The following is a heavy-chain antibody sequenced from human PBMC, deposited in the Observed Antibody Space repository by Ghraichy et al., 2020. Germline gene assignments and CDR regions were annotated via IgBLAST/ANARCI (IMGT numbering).Heavy chain of an antibody. CDR3: ARGRKSSQQLVPLPFDY. J-gene: IGHJ4*02. CDR2: INHSGST. V-gene: IGHV4-34*01. Sequence: SQTLSLTCAVYNGPFDSYYWSWIRQPPGKGLQWIGEINHSGSTNYNPSLKSRVALSVDRLKNQFSLRLSFVTAADTAMYYCARGRKSSQQLVPLPFDYCGQGTLVTVSS. D-gene: IGHD6-13*01. CDR1: NGPFDSYY.